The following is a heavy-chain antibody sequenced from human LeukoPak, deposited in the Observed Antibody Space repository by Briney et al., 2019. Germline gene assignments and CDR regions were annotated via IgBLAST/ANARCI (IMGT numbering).Heavy chain of an antibody. J-gene: IGHJ4*02. CDR2: IYYSGTA. CDR1: GVSIDSGDHY. V-gene: IGHV4-31*03. Sequence: PSETLSLTCNVSGVSIDSGDHYWSWIRQRPGTGLEWIWSIYYSGTAYYNPSLKNRLVISKDTSNNHISLALTSVTAADTAVYFCARVRYFDWLGADYFDFWGQGTLVTVSS. CDR3: ARVRYFDWLGADYFDF. D-gene: IGHD3-9*01.